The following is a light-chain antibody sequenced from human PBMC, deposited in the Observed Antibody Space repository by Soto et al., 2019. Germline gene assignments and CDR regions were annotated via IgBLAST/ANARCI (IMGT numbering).Light chain of an antibody. J-gene: IGKJ1*01. Sequence: EIVLTQSPATLSLSPGERATLSCTASQSVSSYLAWYQQKPGQAPRLLIYDASNRATGIPARFSGSGSGTDFTLTISSLQPDDFATYYCQQYSSYSTFGQGTKVDIK. CDR1: QSVSSY. CDR2: DAS. V-gene: IGKV3-11*01. CDR3: QQYSSYST.